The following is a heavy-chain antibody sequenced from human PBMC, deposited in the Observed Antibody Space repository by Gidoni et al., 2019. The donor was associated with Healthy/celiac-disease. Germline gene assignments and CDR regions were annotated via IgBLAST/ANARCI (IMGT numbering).Heavy chain of an antibody. Sequence: QLQLQESCPGLGKPSATLSLTCTVSGCSISSSSSYWGWIRQPPGKGLEWIGSIYYSGSTYYNPSLKSRVTISVDTSKNQFSRNLSSVTAADTAVYYCARIIAAAGPYYYYYGMDVWGQGTTVTVSS. CDR2: IYYSGST. CDR3: ARIIAAAGPYYYYYGMDV. J-gene: IGHJ6*02. D-gene: IGHD6-13*01. V-gene: IGHV4-39*07. CDR1: GCSISSSSSY.